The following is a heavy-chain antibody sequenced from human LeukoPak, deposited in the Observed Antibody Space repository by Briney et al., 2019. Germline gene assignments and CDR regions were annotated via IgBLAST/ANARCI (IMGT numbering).Heavy chain of an antibody. CDR2: IYHSGST. CDR3: ARHPARYCSSTSCYNNWFDP. CDR1: GYSISSGYY. Sequence: PSETLSLTCAVSGYSISSGYYCGWIRQPPGKGLEWIGSIYHSGSTYYNPSLKSRVTISVDTSKNQFSLKLSSVTAADTAVYYCARHPARYCSSTSCYNNWFDPWGQGTLVTVSS. D-gene: IGHD2-2*02. J-gene: IGHJ5*02. V-gene: IGHV4-38-2*01.